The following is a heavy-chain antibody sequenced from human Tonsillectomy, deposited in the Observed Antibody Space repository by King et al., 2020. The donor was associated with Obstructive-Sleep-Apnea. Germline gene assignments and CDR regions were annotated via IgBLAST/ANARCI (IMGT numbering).Heavy chain of an antibody. V-gene: IGHV4-39*01. CDR2: IYYSGST. J-gene: IGHJ4*02. CDR1: GGSISSSSYY. Sequence: VQLQESGPGLVKPSETLSLTCTVSGGSISSSSYYWGWIRQPPGKGLEWIGSIYYSGSTYYNPSLKSRVTISVDTSKNQFSLKLSPVTAADTAVYYCARQDSSGYSPDYWGQGTLVTVSS. CDR3: ARQDSSGYSPDY. D-gene: IGHD3-22*01.